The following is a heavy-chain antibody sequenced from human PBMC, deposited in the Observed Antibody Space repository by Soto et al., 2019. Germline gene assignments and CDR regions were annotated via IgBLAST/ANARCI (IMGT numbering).Heavy chain of an antibody. V-gene: IGHV3-23*01. Sequence: GGSLRLSCTTSGFTFNTYGMHWGRQAPCKGLEWVSAISGSGGSTYYADSVKGRFTISRDNSKNTLYLQMNSLRAEDTAVYYCAKVADLAGGSFDIRGQGTMVTVSS. CDR2: ISGSGGST. CDR1: GFTFNTYG. D-gene: IGHD3-16*01. J-gene: IGHJ3*02. CDR3: AKVADLAGGSFDI.